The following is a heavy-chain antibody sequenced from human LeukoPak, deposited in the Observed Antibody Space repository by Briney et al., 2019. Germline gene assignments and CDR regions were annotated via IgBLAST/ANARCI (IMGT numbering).Heavy chain of an antibody. CDR1: GFSFSSYW. Sequence: QPGGSLRLSCAASGFSFSSYWMHWVRQVPGKGLVWVSRINSDGSSTSYADSVKGRYTISRDNAKNTLYLQMSSLRAEDTAVYYCARDGMDYCDGSFDYWGQGTLVTVSS. J-gene: IGHJ4*02. CDR2: INSDGSST. CDR3: ARDGMDYCDGSFDY. V-gene: IGHV3-74*01. D-gene: IGHD2-21*01.